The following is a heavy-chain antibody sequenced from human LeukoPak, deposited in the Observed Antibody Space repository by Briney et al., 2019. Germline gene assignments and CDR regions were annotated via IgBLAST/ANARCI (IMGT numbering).Heavy chain of an antibody. CDR2: ISGRAGST. CDR1: GFTFSSYA. CDR3: AKDYYSSGWSYWFDP. D-gene: IGHD6-19*01. V-gene: IGHV3-23*01. J-gene: IGHJ5*02. Sequence: GGSLRLSCAASGFTFSSYAMNWVRQAPGKGLERVSAISGRAGSTSYADSVKGRFTISRDNSKNTLYLQMNSLRAEDTAVYYCAKDYYSSGWSYWFDPWGQGTLVTVSS.